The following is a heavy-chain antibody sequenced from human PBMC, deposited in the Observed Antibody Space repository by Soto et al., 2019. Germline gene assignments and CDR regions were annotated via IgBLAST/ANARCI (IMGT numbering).Heavy chain of an antibody. D-gene: IGHD6-19*01. J-gene: IGHJ4*02. CDR2: INAGNGNT. Sequence: ASVKVSCKASGYTFTSYAMHWVRQAPGQRLEWMGWINAGNGNTKYSQKFQGRFTISRDNSENTLYLQMNSLRADDTAVYYCARGWGSGWLEFFDSWGQGALVNVSS. V-gene: IGHV1-3*01. CDR1: GYTFTSYA. CDR3: ARGWGSGWLEFFDS.